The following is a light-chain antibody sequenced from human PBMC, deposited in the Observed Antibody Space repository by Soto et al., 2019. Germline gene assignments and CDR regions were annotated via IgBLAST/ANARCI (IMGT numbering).Light chain of an antibody. CDR1: QSVSTRY. CDR3: HQFGSSPPAFS. V-gene: IGKV3-20*01. Sequence: ESVWTQSPGTLSLSPGERATLSCRASQSVSTRYLAWYQQKPGQAPRLLIYGASITATGIPDRFSGIGSGTDLTLTIGRLEPEDFAVYYCHQFGSSPPAFSFVQWTKLE. CDR2: GAS. J-gene: IGKJ2*03.